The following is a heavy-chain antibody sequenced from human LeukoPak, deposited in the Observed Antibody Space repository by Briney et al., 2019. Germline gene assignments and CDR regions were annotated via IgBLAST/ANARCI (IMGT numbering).Heavy chain of an antibody. D-gene: IGHD3-3*01. CDR1: GASVSSYY. J-gene: IGHJ6*03. CDR2: IDASGST. CDR3: ARMIGHDFWSGYYIGYYYMDV. V-gene: IGHV4-4*07. Sequence: SETLSLTCTVSGASVSSYYWIWIRQPAGRGLEWIGRIDASGSTNYNPSLKSRVTMSVDSSKNQFSLKVSSVTAADTAVYYCARMIGHDFWSGYYIGYYYMDVWGKGTTVTVSS.